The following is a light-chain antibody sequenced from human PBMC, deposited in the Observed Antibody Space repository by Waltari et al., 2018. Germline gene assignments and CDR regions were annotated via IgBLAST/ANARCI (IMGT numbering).Light chain of an antibody. Sequence: EIVLTQSPGTLSLSPGERATLSYRASQSINSFYFAWYQQKPGQAPSLLIYDTSTRATGVPDRFTGSGSGTDFALTISRLEPEDFAVYYCQQYGNSRTFGQGTKVEIK. CDR3: QQYGNSRT. V-gene: IGKV3-20*01. J-gene: IGKJ1*01. CDR2: DTS. CDR1: QSINSFY.